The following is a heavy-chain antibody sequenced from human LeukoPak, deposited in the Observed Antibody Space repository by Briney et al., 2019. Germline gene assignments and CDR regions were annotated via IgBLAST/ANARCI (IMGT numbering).Heavy chain of an antibody. CDR1: GFTFSNYE. J-gene: IGHJ4*02. V-gene: IGHV3-48*03. D-gene: IGHD5-18*01. Sequence: AGGSLRLSRAASGFTFSNYEINWVRQATGKRLEWVPYISSSGGSIYYADSVKGRFTISRDNAKNSLYLQMNSLRAEDTAVYYCARGYRYGYDYWGQGTLVTVSS. CDR3: ARGYRYGYDY. CDR2: ISSSGGSI.